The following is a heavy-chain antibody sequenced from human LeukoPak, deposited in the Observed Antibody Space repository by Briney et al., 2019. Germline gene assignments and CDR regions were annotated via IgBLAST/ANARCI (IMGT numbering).Heavy chain of an antibody. CDR2: ISYDGSNK. Sequence: GRSLRLSCAASGFTFSSYAMHWVRQAPGKGLEWVAVISYDGSNKYYADSVRGRFTISRDNSKSTLSLQMNSLRAEDTAIYYCATYRQVLLPFESWGQGTLVTVPS. V-gene: IGHV3-30*04. J-gene: IGHJ4*02. D-gene: IGHD2-8*02. CDR3: ATYRQVLLPFES. CDR1: GFTFSSYA.